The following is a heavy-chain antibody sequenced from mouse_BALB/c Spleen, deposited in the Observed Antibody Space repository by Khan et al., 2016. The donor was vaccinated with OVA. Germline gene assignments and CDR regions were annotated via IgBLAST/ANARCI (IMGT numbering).Heavy chain of an antibody. J-gene: IGHJ4*01. CDR3: AKQIWSPYYGMDY. CDR1: GFSLTDYG. V-gene: IGHV2-6-5*01. D-gene: IGHD1-1*02. Sequence: VQLVESGPGLVAPSQSLSITCTVSGFSLTDYGVSWIRQPPGKGLEWLGVILGGGSTYYNSALKSRLSISKDNSKSQVFLKMNSLQTDDTAMYYCAKQIWSPYYGMDYWGQGTSVTVSS. CDR2: ILGGGST.